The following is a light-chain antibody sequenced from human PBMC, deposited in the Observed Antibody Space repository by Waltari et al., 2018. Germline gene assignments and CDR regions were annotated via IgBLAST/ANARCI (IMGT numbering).Light chain of an antibody. J-gene: IGKJ4*01. V-gene: IGKV1-6*01. Sequence: AIQMTQSPSSLSASVGDRVTITCRASQGIRNALGWYQQKPGKAPKVLIYASSSLESGVPSRFSVSGSGTDFTLTISSLQPEDFATYYCLQDYNYPRTFGGGTKVEIK. CDR2: ASS. CDR3: LQDYNYPRT. CDR1: QGIRNA.